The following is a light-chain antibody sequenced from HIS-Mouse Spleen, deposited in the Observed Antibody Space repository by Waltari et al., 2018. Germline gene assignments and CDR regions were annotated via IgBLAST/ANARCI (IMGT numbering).Light chain of an antibody. Sequence: DIQMTQSPSTLSACVGYRVPITCRASQSISSWLAWYQQKPGKAPKHLIYKASSLESGVPSRFSGSGSGTEFTLTISSLQPDDFATYYCQQYNSYIFTFGPGTKVDIK. CDR1: QSISSW. CDR2: KAS. V-gene: IGKV1-5*03. CDR3: QQYNSYIFT. J-gene: IGKJ3*01.